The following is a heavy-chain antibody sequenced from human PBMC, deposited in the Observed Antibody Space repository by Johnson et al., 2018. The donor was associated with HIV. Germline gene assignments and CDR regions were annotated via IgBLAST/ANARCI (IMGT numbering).Heavy chain of an antibody. J-gene: IGHJ3*02. CDR1: GFTVSSNY. CDR2: IYSGGST. V-gene: IGHV3-53*01. Sequence: VQLVESGGGLIQPGGSLRLSCAASGFTVSSNYMSWVRQAPGKGLEWVSVIYSGGSTYYADSVKGRFTISRDNAKNSLYLQMNRLRAEDTAGDYCARDQSSGPHDAFDIWGQGTMVTVSS. D-gene: IGHD3-22*01. CDR3: ARDQSSGPHDAFDI.